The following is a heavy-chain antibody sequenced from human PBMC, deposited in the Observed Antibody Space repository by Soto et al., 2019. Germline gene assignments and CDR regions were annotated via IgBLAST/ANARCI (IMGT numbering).Heavy chain of an antibody. CDR3: ARSPSFTEGIDY. CDR1: GFTFSSYS. CDR2: ISSSSSYI. D-gene: IGHD3-16*01. V-gene: IGHV3-21*01. Sequence: PGGSLRLSCPASGFTFSSYSMNWVRQPPGKGLEWVSSISSSSSYIYYADSVKGRFTISRDNAKNSLYLQMNSLRAEDTAVYYCARSPSFTEGIDYWGQGTLVTVSS. J-gene: IGHJ4*02.